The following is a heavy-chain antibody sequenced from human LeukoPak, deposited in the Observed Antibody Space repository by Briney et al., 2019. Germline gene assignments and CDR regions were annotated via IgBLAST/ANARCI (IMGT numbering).Heavy chain of an antibody. V-gene: IGHV3-23*01. CDR2: ITGRGGGT. J-gene: IGHJ4*02. D-gene: IGHD6-6*01. Sequence: GGSLRLSCAASGFTFSTYAMTWVRQAPGKGLDWVSAITGRGGGTYYADSVKGRFTISRDNSKNTLYLQMNSLRAEDTDVFYCAKGGRVAARPSDYWGQGTLVTVSS. CDR1: GFTFSTYA. CDR3: AKGGRVAARPSDY.